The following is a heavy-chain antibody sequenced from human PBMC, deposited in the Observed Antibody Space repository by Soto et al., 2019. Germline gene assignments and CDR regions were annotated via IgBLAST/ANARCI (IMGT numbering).Heavy chain of an antibody. CDR3: AGGVVVVPAAIGRDYYYGMDV. Sequence: QVQLVQSGAEVKKPGASVKVSCKASGYTFTSYGISWVRQAPGQGLEWMGWISAYNGNTNYAQKLQGRVTMTTDTSTSTAYMELRSLRSDGTAVYYCAGGVVVVPAAIGRDYYYGMDVWGQGTTVTVSS. CDR2: ISAYNGNT. CDR1: GYTFTSYG. V-gene: IGHV1-18*04. J-gene: IGHJ6*02. D-gene: IGHD2-2*02.